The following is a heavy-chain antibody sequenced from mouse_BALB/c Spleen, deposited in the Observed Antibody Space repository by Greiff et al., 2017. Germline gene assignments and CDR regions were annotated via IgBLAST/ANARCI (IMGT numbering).Heavy chain of an antibody. V-gene: IGHV5-6-3*01. CDR3: AREGLLWSYYAMDY. Sequence: EVNVVESGGGLVQPGGSLKLSCAASGFTFSSYGMSWVRQTPDKRLELVATINSNGGSTYYPDSVKGRFTISRDNAKNTLYLQMSSLKSEDTAMYYCAREGLLWSYYAMDYWGQGTSVTVSS. CDR2: INSNGGST. J-gene: IGHJ4*01. D-gene: IGHD1-1*02. CDR1: GFTFSSYG.